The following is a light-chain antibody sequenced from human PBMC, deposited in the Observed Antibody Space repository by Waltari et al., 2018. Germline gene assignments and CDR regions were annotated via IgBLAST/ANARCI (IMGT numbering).Light chain of an antibody. J-gene: IGLJ3*02. CDR2: KIN. CDR1: SGSVSTTSY. V-gene: IGLV8-61*01. Sequence: QTVVTQEPSLSVSPGGTVTLTCALSSGSVSTTSYASWYQQTPGQAPRTLVYKINIRSSGVPDRLSGSMLGNKAALTITGAQAEDESDYYCVLYLGSGIWVFGGGTKLTVL. CDR3: VLYLGSGIWV.